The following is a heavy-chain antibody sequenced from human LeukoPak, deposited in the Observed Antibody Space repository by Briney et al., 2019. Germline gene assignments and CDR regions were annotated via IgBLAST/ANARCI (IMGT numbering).Heavy chain of an antibody. D-gene: IGHD2-8*02. CDR1: RFTFSTFA. J-gene: IGHJ4*02. CDR3: ATYRQVLLPFES. CDR2: IFPSGGEI. V-gene: IGHV3-23*01. Sequence: GGSLRLSCAASRFTFSTFAMIWVRQPPGKGLEWVSSIFPSGGEIHYADSVRGRFTISRDNSKSTLSLQMNSLRAEDTAIYYCATYRQVLLPFESWGQGTLVSVSS.